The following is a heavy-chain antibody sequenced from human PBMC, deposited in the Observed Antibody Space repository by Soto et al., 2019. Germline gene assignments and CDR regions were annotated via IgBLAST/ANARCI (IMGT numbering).Heavy chain of an antibody. J-gene: IGHJ4*02. CDR3: ARRQWLAFDY. V-gene: IGHV3-7*01. CDR1: AFTFSSFW. Sequence: EVQLVESGGGLVQPGGSLRLSCAASAFTFSSFWMTWVRQAPGKGLEWVASIKQDGSGKSDVASVTGRFPISRDNVENSLYLQMNRLRDEAPALYSGARRQWLAFDYWGQGTLVTVSS. D-gene: IGHD6-19*01. CDR2: IKQDGSGK.